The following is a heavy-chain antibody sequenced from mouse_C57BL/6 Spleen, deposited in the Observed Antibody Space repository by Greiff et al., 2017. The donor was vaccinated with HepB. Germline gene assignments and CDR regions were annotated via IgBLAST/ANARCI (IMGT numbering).Heavy chain of an antibody. CDR2: ISGGGGNT. D-gene: IGHD1-1*01. Sequence: EVKVVESGGGLVKPGGSLKLSCAASGFTFSSYTMSWVRQTPEKRLEWVATISGGGGNTYYPDSVKGRFTISRDNAKNTLYLQMSSLRSEDTALYYCARHVTTVVDVDYWGQGTSVTVSS. V-gene: IGHV5-9*01. J-gene: IGHJ4*01. CDR3: ARHVTTVVDVDY. CDR1: GFTFSSYT.